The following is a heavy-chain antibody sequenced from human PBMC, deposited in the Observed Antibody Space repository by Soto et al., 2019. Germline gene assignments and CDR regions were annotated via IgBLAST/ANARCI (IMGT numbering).Heavy chain of an antibody. D-gene: IGHD3-22*01. CDR2: IYYSGST. V-gene: IGHV4-61*08. Sequence: SETLSLTCAVSGGSISSGGYSWSWIRQPPGKGLEWIGYIYYSGSTNYNPSLKSRVTISVDTSKNQFSLKLSSVTAADTAVYYCARRGGYNDTSGYYALDYWGQGTLVTVSS. J-gene: IGHJ4*02. CDR1: GGSISSGGYS. CDR3: ARRGGYNDTSGYYALDY.